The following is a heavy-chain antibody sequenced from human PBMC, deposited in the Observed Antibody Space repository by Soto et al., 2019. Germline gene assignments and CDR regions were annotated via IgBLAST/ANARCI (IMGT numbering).Heavy chain of an antibody. CDR1: GYTFTSYG. J-gene: IGHJ6*03. CDR2: ISAYNGNT. D-gene: IGHD2-2*03. V-gene: IGHV1-18*01. Sequence: QVQLVQSGAEVKKPGASVKVSCKASGYTFTSYGISWVRQAPGQGLEWMGWISAYNGNTNYAQKIQGRVTMTTATSTSTAYMELRSLRSDDTAVYYCARVGYCSSTRCYWPYYYYYYMDVWGKGTTVTVSS. CDR3: ARVGYCSSTRCYWPYYYYYYMDV.